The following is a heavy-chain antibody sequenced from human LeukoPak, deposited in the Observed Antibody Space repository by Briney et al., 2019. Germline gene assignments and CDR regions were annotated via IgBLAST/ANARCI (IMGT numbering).Heavy chain of an antibody. D-gene: IGHD3-16*01. Sequence: SVKVSCKASGGTFSSYAISWVRQAPGQGLEWMGGIIPIFGTANYAQKFRGRVTITADKSTRTAYMELSSLRSEDTAVYYCARDNDSRVPPHFDYWGQGTLVTVSS. CDR1: GGTFSSYA. CDR2: IIPIFGTA. V-gene: IGHV1-69*06. J-gene: IGHJ4*02. CDR3: ARDNDSRVPPHFDY.